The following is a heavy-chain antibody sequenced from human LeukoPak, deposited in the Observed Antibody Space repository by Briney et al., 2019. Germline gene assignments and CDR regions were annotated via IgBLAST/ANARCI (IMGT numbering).Heavy chain of an antibody. D-gene: IGHD3/OR15-3a*01. CDR1: GFTFSSYS. J-gene: IGHJ4*02. CDR3: ARDQYDTWSRRGNFDS. Sequence: GGSLRLSCAASGFTFSSYSMNWVRQAPGKGLEWVSSISSSSSYIYYADSVKGRFTIPRDNAKNSLYLQMNSLRAEDTAVYYCARDQYDTWSRRGNFDSWGQGTLVIVSS. V-gene: IGHV3-21*01. CDR2: ISSSSSYI.